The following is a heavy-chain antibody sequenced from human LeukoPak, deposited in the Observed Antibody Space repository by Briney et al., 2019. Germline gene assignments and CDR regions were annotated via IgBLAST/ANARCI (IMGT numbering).Heavy chain of an antibody. CDR1: GGFITSGDYY. Sequence: PSQTLSLTCTVSGGFITSGDYYWSWLRQPPGKGPEGIAYMYYGGSTYYNPYLKSRFTMSADTSKNQLSLKLSSVTAADTAVYYCARPYYYDSRIDPWGQGILVTVSS. CDR3: ARPYYYDSRIDP. J-gene: IGHJ5*02. D-gene: IGHD3-22*01. CDR2: MYYGGST. V-gene: IGHV4-30-4*01.